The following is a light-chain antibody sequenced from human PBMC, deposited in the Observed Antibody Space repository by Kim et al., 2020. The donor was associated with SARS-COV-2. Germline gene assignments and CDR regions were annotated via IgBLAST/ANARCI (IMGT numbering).Light chain of an antibody. CDR2: EDD. V-gene: IGLV6-57*04. CDR1: SGSIDDNY. J-gene: IGLJ2*01. CDR3: QSYNRSNVV. Sequence: NFMLTQPHSVSESPGKTVTISCTRSSGSIDDNYVQWYQQRPGGVPTTVIYEDDQRPSGVPDRFSGSIDNSSNSASLTISGLKTEDEADYYCQSYNRSNVVFGGGTQLTVL.